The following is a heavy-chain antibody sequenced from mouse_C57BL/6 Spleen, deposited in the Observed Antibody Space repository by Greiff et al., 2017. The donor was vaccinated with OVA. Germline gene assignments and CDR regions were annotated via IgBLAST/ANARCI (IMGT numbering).Heavy chain of an antibody. V-gene: IGHV2-5*01. CDR3: AKAYDSNDAMDY. D-gene: IGHD2-5*01. CDR2: IWRGGST. J-gene: IGHJ4*01. CDR1: GFSLTSYG. Sequence: VQLQQSGPGLVQPSPSLSITCTVSGFSLTSYGVHWVRQSPGKGLEWLGVIWRGGSTDYNAAFMSRLSITKDNSKSQVFFKMNSLQADDTAIYYCAKAYDSNDAMDYWGQGTSVTVSS.